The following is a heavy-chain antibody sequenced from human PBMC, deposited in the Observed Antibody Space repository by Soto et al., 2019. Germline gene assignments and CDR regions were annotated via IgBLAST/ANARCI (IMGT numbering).Heavy chain of an antibody. CDR2: IYPGDSDT. J-gene: IGHJ4*02. V-gene: IGHV5-51*01. CDR3: ARHEGHYDSSGYTGYY. Sequence: GESLKISCKGSGYSFTSYWIGWVRQMPGKGLEWMGIIYPGDSDTRYSPSFQGQVTISADKSISTAYLQWSSLKASDTAMYYCARHEGHYDSSGYTGYYWGQGTLVTVSS. CDR1: GYSFTSYW. D-gene: IGHD3-22*01.